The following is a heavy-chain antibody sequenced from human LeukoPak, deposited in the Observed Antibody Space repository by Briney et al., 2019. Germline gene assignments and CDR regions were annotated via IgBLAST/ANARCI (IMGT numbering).Heavy chain of an antibody. J-gene: IGHJ4*02. CDR3: AKGMFWTGYSEYFDP. CDR2: IWYDGSQK. CDR1: GFTFSTCG. Sequence: GGSLRLSCTAAGFTFSTCGMYWVSQAPGKVLEWAALIWYDGSQKNYADSVKGRFTISRDNSKNTLYLQMNSLRVEDTAIYYCAKGMFWTGYSEYFDPWGQGVLVTVSS. D-gene: IGHD3/OR15-3a*01. V-gene: IGHV3-33*06.